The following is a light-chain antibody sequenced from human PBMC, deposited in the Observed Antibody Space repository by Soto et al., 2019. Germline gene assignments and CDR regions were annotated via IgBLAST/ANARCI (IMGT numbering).Light chain of an antibody. J-gene: IGKJ1*01. CDR2: VAF. V-gene: IGKV1-39*01. CDR3: QQYSSYWT. CDR1: QSIALS. Sequence: DIQMTQSPSSLSASVGDTVTMTCRASQSIALSVNWYQQKPGKAPKLLIYVAFTLESGVPSRFSGSGSGTEFTLTIRSLQPEDFATYYCQQYSSYWTFGQGTKVDIK.